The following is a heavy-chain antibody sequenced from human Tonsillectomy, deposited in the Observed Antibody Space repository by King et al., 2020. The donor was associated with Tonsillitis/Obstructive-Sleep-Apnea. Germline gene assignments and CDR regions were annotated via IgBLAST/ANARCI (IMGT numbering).Heavy chain of an antibody. V-gene: IGHV5-51*03. Sequence: DVQLVQSGAEVKKPGESLKISCKGSGYSFTIYWIGWVRQMPGKGLEWMGIIYPGDSDTRYSPSFQGQVTISADKSISTAYLQWSSLKASDTAMYYCARVDAKYYYDSSGYMSGWFDPWGQGALVTVSS. D-gene: IGHD3-22*01. J-gene: IGHJ5*02. CDR3: ARVDAKYYYDSSGYMSGWFDP. CDR1: GYSFTIYW. CDR2: IYPGDSDT.